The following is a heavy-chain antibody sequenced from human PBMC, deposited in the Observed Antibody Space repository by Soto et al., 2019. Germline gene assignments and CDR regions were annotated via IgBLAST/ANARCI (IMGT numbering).Heavy chain of an antibody. Sequence: GGSLRLSCAASGFTFSSYGMHWVRQAPGKGLEWVAVIWYDGSNKYYADSVKGRFTISRDNSKNTLYLQMNSLRAEDTAVYYCARVGYCSSTSCPYGMDVWGQGTTVTVSS. J-gene: IGHJ6*02. CDR2: IWYDGSNK. CDR3: ARVGYCSSTSCPYGMDV. V-gene: IGHV3-33*01. D-gene: IGHD2-2*01. CDR1: GFTFSSYG.